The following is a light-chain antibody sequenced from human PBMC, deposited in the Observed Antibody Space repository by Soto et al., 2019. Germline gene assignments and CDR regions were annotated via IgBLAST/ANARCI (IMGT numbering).Light chain of an antibody. CDR1: HGISTY. CDR3: QQSYSTTWT. J-gene: IGKJ1*01. CDR2: AAS. Sequence: DIQMTQSPSSLSASVGDRVTITCRASHGISTYLNWWQQKPGKAPKLLIYAASSLQSGVPSRFSGSGSETDFTLTISSLQPEDFATYSCQQSYSTTWTFGQGTKV. V-gene: IGKV1-39*01.